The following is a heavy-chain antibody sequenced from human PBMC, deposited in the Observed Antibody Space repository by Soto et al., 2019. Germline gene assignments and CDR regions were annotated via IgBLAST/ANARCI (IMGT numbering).Heavy chain of an antibody. CDR3: ARLGNSDY. CDR1: GGSISTYY. D-gene: IGHD2-21*01. CDR2: IYSSGST. Sequence: PSETLSLTCTVYGGSISTYYWSWIRQPPGKGLEWIGYIYSSGSTNYNPSLKSRVTMSVDTSKNQFSLKLSSVTAADTAVYYCARLGNSDYWGQGALVTVSS. J-gene: IGHJ4*02. V-gene: IGHV4-59*08.